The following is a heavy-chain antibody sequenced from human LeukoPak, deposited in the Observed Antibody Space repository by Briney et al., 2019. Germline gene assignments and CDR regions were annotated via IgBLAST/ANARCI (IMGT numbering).Heavy chain of an antibody. CDR2: ISGYNGNA. CDR3: ARDAGYCSSETCYDDAFDI. V-gene: IGHV1-18*01. Sequence: ASVKVSCKASGYTFTNYGLSWARQAPGQGLEWMGWISGYNGNATYTQKLQGRVIMTTDTSTTTAYMDLRSLRSDDTAVYYCARDAGYCSSETCYDDAFDIWGQGTMVTVSS. CDR1: GYTFTNYG. D-gene: IGHD2-2*01. J-gene: IGHJ3*02.